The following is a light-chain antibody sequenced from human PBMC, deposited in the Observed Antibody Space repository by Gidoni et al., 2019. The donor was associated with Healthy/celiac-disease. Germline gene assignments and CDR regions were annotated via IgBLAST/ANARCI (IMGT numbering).Light chain of an antibody. CDR2: GAS. J-gene: IGKJ1*01. V-gene: IGKV3-15*01. CDR1: QGVSSN. Sequence: EIVMSHTPATLSLSPGHSATVSCSASQGVSSNLAWCQQKPGLAPTLLIYGASTSATGISARFSCSGSGTEFTLTISSLQSEDFAVSFCQRYNNGPSPWTFGQGTKVEIK. CDR3: QRYNNGPSPWT.